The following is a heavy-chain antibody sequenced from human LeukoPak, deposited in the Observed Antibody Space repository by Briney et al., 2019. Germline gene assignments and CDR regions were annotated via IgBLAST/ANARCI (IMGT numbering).Heavy chain of an antibody. CDR2: INPNSGGT. CDR3: ARGRGWWLLGGLHSWFDP. Sequence: ASVKVSCKASGYTFTGYYMHWVRQAPGQGLEWMGWINPNSGGTNYAQKFQGRVTMTRDTSISTAYMELSRLRSEDTAVYYCARGRGWWLLGGLHSWFDPWGQGTLVTVSS. J-gene: IGHJ5*02. D-gene: IGHD5-12*01. CDR1: GYTFTGYY. V-gene: IGHV1-2*02.